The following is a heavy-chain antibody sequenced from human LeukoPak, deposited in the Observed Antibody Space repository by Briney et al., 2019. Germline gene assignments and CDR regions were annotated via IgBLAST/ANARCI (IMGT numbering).Heavy chain of an antibody. D-gene: IGHD6-6*01. CDR2: ISYDGSNK. V-gene: IGHV3-30*18. J-gene: IGHJ6*03. CDR1: GFTFSSYE. Sequence: GGSLRLSCAASGFTFSSYEMNWVRQAPGKGLEWVAVISYDGSNKYYADSVKGRFTISRDNSKNTLYLQMNSLRAEDTAVYYCAKEYSSSYYYYYYMDVWGKGTTVTVSS. CDR3: AKEYSSSYYYYYYMDV.